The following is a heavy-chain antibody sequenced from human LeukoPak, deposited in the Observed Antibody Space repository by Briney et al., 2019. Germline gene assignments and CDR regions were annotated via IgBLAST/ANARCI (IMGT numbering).Heavy chain of an antibody. CDR3: ARARRGYFSYYYGMDV. J-gene: IGHJ6*02. CDR1: GGSFSGYY. CDR2: INHSGST. D-gene: IGHD1-26*01. Sequence: SETLSLTCAVYGGSFSGYYWSWIRQPPGKGLEWIGEINHSGSTNYIPSLKSRVIISVDTSKNQFSLRLSSVTAADTAVYYCARARRGYFSYYYGMDVWGLGTTVTVSS. V-gene: IGHV4-34*01.